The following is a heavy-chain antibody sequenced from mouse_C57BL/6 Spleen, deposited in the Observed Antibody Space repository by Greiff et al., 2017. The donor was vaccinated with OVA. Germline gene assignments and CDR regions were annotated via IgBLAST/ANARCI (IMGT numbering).Heavy chain of an antibody. D-gene: IGHD3-2*02. CDR1: GYTFTSYW. Sequence: VQLQQSGAELVRPGSSVKLSCKASGYTFTSYWMHWVKQRPIQGLEWIGNIDPSDSETHYNQKFKDKATLTVDKSSSTAYMQLSSLTSEDSAVYYCARVSSGTGWFAYWGQGTLVTVSA. CDR3: ARVSSGTGWFAY. CDR2: IDPSDSET. J-gene: IGHJ3*01. V-gene: IGHV1-52*01.